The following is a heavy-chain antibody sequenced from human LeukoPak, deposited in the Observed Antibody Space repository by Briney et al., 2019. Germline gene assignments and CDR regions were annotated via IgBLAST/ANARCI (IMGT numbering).Heavy chain of an antibody. D-gene: IGHD4-11*01. J-gene: IGHJ4*02. CDR2: IHYSGST. CDR1: GGSISGFY. CDR3: ARQDNDYPYYFDY. Sequence: SETLSLTCTVSGGSISGFYWSWLRRTPGKGLEWIGYIHYSGSTKYNPSLKSRVTISVDTSKNQFSLKLNSVTAADTAVYYCARQDNDYPYYFDYWGQGTLVTVSS. V-gene: IGHV4-59*08.